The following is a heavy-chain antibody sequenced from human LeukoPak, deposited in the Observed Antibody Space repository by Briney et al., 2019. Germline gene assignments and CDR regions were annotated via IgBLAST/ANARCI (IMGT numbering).Heavy chain of an antibody. CDR2: ISWNSGSI. CDR3: AKDIGQYYYDSSGYPGGFDY. J-gene: IGHJ4*02. V-gene: IGHV3-9*01. Sequence: PGGSLRLSCAASGFTFDDYAIHLVRQAPGKGLEWVSGISWNSGSIGYADSVKGRFTISRDNAKNSLYLQMNSLRAEDTALYYCAKDIGQYYYDSSGYPGGFDYWGQGTLVTVSS. CDR1: GFTFDDYA. D-gene: IGHD3-22*01.